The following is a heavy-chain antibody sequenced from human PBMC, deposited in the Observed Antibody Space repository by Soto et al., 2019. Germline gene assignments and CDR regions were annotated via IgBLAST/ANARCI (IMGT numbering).Heavy chain of an antibody. D-gene: IGHD2-15*01. CDR3: ARAIAVIASTPPLQQSWFDP. Sequence: QVHVVQSGTEVKKPGASVKVSCKTSGYTFSNYGIAWVRQAPGQGLEGMGWISAYNGVTNYAQNFQGRVTMTTDTSTSTAYMELRSLRSDDTALYYCARAIAVIASTPPLQQSWFDPWGQGTLVTVSS. J-gene: IGHJ5*02. V-gene: IGHV1-18*01. CDR1: GYTFSNYG. CDR2: ISAYNGVT.